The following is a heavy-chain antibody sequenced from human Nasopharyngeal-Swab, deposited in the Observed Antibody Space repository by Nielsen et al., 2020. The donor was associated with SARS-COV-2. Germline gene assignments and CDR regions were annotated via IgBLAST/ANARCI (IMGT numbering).Heavy chain of an antibody. Sequence: GESLKISCGASGFTFNKFAMAWVRQAPGKGLEWVSTINPAAETFYADSARGRFTISRDNSMNTLYLQMNSLRAEDTAVYYCARDKERAGYSSGWYGLGGQGTLVTVSS. CDR3: ARDKERAGYSSGWYGL. CDR2: INPAAET. D-gene: IGHD6-19*01. V-gene: IGHV3-23*01. CDR1: GFTFNKFA. J-gene: IGHJ4*02.